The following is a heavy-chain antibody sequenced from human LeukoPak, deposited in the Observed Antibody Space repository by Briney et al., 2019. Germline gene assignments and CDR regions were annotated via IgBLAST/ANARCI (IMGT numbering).Heavy chain of an antibody. J-gene: IGHJ3*02. D-gene: IGHD6-13*01. V-gene: IGHV1-3*01. CDR3: ALCQYSSSWYTDAFDI. CDR1: GYTFTSYA. CDR2: INAGNGNT. Sequence: GASVKVSCKASGYTFTSYAMHWVRQAPGQRLKWMGWINAGNGNTKYSQKFQGRVTITRDTSASTAYMELSSLRSEDTAVYYCALCQYSSSWYTDAFDIWGQGTMVTVSS.